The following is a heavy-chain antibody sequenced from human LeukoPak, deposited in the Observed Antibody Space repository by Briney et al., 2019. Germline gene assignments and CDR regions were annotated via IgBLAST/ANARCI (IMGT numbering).Heavy chain of an antibody. CDR1: GFTFGDYA. Sequence: PGGSLRLSCTASGFTFGDYAMSWFRQAPGKGLEWVGFIRSKAYGGTTEYAASVKGRFTISRDDSKSIAYLQMNSLKTEDTAVYYCTRHDIWSGSSQYYYYYMDVWGKGTTVTVSS. D-gene: IGHD3-3*01. J-gene: IGHJ6*03. CDR2: IRSKAYGGTT. CDR3: TRHDIWSGSSQYYYYYMDV. V-gene: IGHV3-49*03.